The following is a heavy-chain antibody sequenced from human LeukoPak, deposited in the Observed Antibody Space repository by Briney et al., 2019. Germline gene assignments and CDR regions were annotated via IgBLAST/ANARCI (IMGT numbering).Heavy chain of an antibody. J-gene: IGHJ4*02. D-gene: IGHD2-2*01. Sequence: SETLSLTCTVSGGSISSYYWSWIRQPPGKGLEWIGYIYYSGSTNYNPSLKSRVTVSVDTSKNQFSLKLSSVTAADTAVYYCARDLGVYCSSTSCYGGYFDYWGQGTLVTVSS. CDR2: IYYSGST. CDR3: ARDLGVYCSSTSCYGGYFDY. V-gene: IGHV4-59*01. CDR1: GGSISSYY.